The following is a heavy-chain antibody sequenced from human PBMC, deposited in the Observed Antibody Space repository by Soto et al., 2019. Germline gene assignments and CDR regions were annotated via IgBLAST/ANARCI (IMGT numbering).Heavy chain of an antibody. J-gene: IGHJ6*02. V-gene: IGHV4-59*01. D-gene: IGHD3-3*01. CDR3: ARMAGYDFWSGYYADGYYYYGMDV. CDR2: IYYSGST. Sequence: QVQLQESGPGLVKPSETLSLTCTVSGGSISSYYWSWIRQPPGKGLEWIGNIYYSGSTNYNPSLKSRVTISVDTSKNQFSLKLSSVTAADTAVYYCARMAGYDFWSGYYADGYYYYGMDVWGQGTTVTVSS. CDR1: GGSISSYY.